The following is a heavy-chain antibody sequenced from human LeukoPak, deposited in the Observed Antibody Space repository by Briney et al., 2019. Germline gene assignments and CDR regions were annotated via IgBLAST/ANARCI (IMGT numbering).Heavy chain of an antibody. V-gene: IGHV3-23*01. CDR3: AKEYSSSSFDY. Sequence: GGSLRLSCAASGFTFTSYAMSWVRQAPGKGLEWVSAISGSGGSTYYADSVQGSFTISRDNSKNTLYLQMNSLRAEDTAVYYCAKEYSSSSFDYWGQGTLVTVSS. CDR1: GFTFTSYA. CDR2: ISGSGGST. J-gene: IGHJ4*02. D-gene: IGHD6-13*01.